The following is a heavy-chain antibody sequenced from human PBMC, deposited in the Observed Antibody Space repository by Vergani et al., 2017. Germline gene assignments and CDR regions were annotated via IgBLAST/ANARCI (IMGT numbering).Heavy chain of an antibody. CDR3: ARGRYDFWSGYYTKFDP. D-gene: IGHD3-3*01. Sequence: QVQLQESGPGLVKPSETLSLTCTVSGGSISSYYWSWIRQPAGKGLEWIGRIYTSGSTNYNPSLKSRVTMSVDTSKNQFSLKLSSVTAADTAVYYCARGRYDFWSGYYTKFDPWGQGTLVTVSS. CDR2: IYTSGST. V-gene: IGHV4-4*07. J-gene: IGHJ5*02. CDR1: GGSISSYY.